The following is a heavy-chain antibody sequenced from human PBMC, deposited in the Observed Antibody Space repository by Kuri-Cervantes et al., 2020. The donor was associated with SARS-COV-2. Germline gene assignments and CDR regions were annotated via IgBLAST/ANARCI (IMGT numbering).Heavy chain of an antibody. Sequence: GESLKISCAASGFTFSSYGMHWVRQAPGKGLEWVAVISYDGSNKYYADSVKDRFTISRDNSKNTLYLQMNSLRAEDTAVYYCAKDSGSGFWSGYWSWGKLSGKHWLDPWGQGTLVTVSS. D-gene: IGHD3-3*01. CDR2: ISYDGSNK. V-gene: IGHV3-30*18. CDR3: AKDSGSGFWSGYWSWGKLSGKHWLDP. CDR1: GFTFSSYG. J-gene: IGHJ5*02.